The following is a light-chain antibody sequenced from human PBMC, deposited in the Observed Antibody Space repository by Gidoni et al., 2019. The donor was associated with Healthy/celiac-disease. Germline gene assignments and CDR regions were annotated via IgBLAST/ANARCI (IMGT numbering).Light chain of an antibody. V-gene: IGKV1-39*01. CDR2: AAS. J-gene: IGKJ4*01. Sequence: DIQMTQSPSSLSASVGDRVTITCRASQSISSYLNWYQQKPGKAPKLLIYAASSVQSGVPSRFSGSGSGTDFTLTISSLQPEDFATYYCQQRYSTLLTFGGGTKVEIK. CDR3: QQRYSTLLT. CDR1: QSISSY.